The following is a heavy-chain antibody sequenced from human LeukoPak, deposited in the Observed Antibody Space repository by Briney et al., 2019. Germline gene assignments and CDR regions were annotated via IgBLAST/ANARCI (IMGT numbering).Heavy chain of an antibody. D-gene: IGHD3-10*01. CDR3: AREDSHYYGSGSYYRY. CDR1: GYTFTNYG. J-gene: IGHJ4*02. Sequence: SVKVSCKASGYTFTNYGFSWVRQAPGQGLEWMGGIIPIFGTANYAQKFQGRVTITADESTSTAYMELSSLRSEDTAVYYCAREDSHYYGSGSYYRYWGQGTLVTVSS. V-gene: IGHV1-69*13. CDR2: IIPIFGTA.